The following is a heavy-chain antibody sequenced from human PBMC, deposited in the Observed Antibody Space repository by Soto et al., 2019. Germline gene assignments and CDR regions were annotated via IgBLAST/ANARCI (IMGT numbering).Heavy chain of an antibody. CDR3: ARSPRRRYYYDSSGYPGAFDI. V-gene: IGHV4-34*01. CDR1: GGSFSGYY. Sequence: QVQLQQWGAGLLKPSETLSLTCAVYGGSFSGYYWSWIRQPPGKGLEWIGEINHSGSTNYNPSLTSRVTISVDTSKNQFSLKLSSVTAADTAVYYCARSPRRRYYYDSSGYPGAFDIWGQGTMVTVSS. CDR2: INHSGST. J-gene: IGHJ3*02. D-gene: IGHD3-22*01.